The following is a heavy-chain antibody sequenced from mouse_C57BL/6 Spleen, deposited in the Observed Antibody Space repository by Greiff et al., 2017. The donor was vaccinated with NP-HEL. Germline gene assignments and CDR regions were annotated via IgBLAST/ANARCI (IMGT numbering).Heavy chain of an antibody. CDR1: GFTFSDAW. J-gene: IGHJ4*01. CDR2: IRNKANNHAT. CDR3: TRRYDYNAMDY. V-gene: IGHV6-6*01. Sequence: EVHLVESGGGLVQPGGSMKLSCAASGFTFSDAWMDWVHQSPEKGLEWVAEIRNKANNHATYYAESVKGRFTISRDDSKSSVYLQMNSLRAEDTGIYYCTRRYDYNAMDYWGQGTSVTVSS.